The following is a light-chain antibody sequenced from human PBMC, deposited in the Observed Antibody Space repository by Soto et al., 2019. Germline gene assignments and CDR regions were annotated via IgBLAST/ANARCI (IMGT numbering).Light chain of an antibody. J-gene: IGLJ1*01. CDR3: QSSDSSLSGSFV. CDR2: ANN. CDR1: SSNIGAGYD. V-gene: IGLV1-40*01. Sequence: QLVLTQPPSVSGAPGQRVTISCTGSSSNIGAGYDVHWYQQLPGTAPKLLIYANNNRPSGVPDRFSGSKSGTSASLAITGLQAEDEADYYCQSSDSSLSGSFVFGTGTKLTVL.